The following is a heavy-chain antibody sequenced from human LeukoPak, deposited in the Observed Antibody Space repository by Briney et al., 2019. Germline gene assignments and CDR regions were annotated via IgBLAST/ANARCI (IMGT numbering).Heavy chain of an antibody. V-gene: IGHV4-39*07. CDR3: ASWATTGTTGGSWFDP. D-gene: IGHD1-1*01. CDR2: IYYSGST. Sequence: PSQTLSLTCTVSGGSISSGGYYWGWIRQPPGKGLEWIGSIYYSGSTYYNPSLKSRVTISVDTSKNQFSLKLSSVTAADTAVYYCASWATTGTTGGSWFDPWGQGTLVTVSS. CDR1: GGSISSGGYY. J-gene: IGHJ5*02.